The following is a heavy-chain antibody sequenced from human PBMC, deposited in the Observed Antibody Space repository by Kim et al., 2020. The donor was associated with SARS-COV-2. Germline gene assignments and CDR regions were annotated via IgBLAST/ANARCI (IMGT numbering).Heavy chain of an antibody. V-gene: IGHV1-46*01. Sequence: ASVKVSCKASGHTYYMHWVRQAPGQGLEWMAIIKPSGGSTNYAQKFRVRVTMTRTTSTNTVYMELTNLRSEDTSVFYCASPSRRSGSGSTHYWGQGTLVTVSS. D-gene: IGHD2-15*01. CDR1: GHTYY. J-gene: IGHJ4*02. CDR2: IKPSGGST. CDR3: ASPSRRSGSGSTHY.